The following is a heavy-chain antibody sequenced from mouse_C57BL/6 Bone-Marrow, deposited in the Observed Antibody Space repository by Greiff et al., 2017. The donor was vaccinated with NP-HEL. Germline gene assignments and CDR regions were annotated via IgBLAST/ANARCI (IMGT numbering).Heavy chain of an antibody. V-gene: IGHV2-3*01. D-gene: IGHD1-1*01. J-gene: IGHJ3*01. Sequence: VMLVESGPGLVAPSQSLSITCTVSGFSLSSYGVSWVRQPPGKGLEWLGVIWGDGSTNYHSALISRLSISKDNSKSQVCLKLNSLQTEYTATYYCAKETTVVEGGFAYWGQGTLVTVSA. CDR1: GFSLSSYG. CDR3: AKETTVVEGGFAY. CDR2: IWGDGST.